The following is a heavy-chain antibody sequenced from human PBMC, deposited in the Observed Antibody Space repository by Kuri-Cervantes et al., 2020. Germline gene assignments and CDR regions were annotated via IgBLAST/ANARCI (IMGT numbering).Heavy chain of an antibody. V-gene: IGHV3-21*04. D-gene: IGHD2-15*01. CDR2: ISSSSSYI. Sequence: GGSLRLSCAASGFTFSSYSMNWVRQAPGKGLEWVSSISSSSSYIYYADSVKGRFTISRDNAKNSLYLQMNSLRAEDTAVYYCAREPVIGCCSGGSCYGGMDVWGQGTTVTVSS. CDR3: AREPVIGCCSGGSCYGGMDV. J-gene: IGHJ6*02. CDR1: GFTFSSYS.